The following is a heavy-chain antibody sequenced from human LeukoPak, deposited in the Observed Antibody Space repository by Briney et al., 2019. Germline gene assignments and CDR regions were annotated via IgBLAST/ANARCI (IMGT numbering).Heavy chain of an antibody. Sequence: GGSLRLSCAASGFTFSSYSMNWVRQAPGKGLEWVSHISVSSSTMYYADSVKGRFTISRDNAKKSLYLQMNSLRAEDTAVYYCARLRNVGGNPHPFNVWGQGTTVTVSS. CDR2: ISVSSSTM. CDR3: ARLRNVGGNPHPFNV. V-gene: IGHV3-48*04. J-gene: IGHJ3*01. CDR1: GFTFSSYS. D-gene: IGHD4-23*01.